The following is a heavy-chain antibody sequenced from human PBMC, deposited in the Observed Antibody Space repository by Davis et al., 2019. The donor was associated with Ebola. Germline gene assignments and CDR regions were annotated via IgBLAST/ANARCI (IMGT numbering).Heavy chain of an antibody. Sequence: PGGSLRLSCTASGFTFSDYEMNWVRQAPGKGLEWISYISTHGNMIYYADSVKGRFTISRDNSKNTLYLQMNSLRAEDTAVYYCANVDDTLALWGQGTLVTVSS. CDR2: ISTHGNMI. CDR3: ANVDDTLAL. J-gene: IGHJ5*02. CDR1: GFTFSDYE. D-gene: IGHD3-9*01. V-gene: IGHV3-48*03.